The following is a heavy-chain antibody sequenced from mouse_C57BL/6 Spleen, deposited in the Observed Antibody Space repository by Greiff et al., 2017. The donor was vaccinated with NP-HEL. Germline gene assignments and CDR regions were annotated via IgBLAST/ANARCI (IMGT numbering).Heavy chain of an antibody. D-gene: IGHD1-1*01. Sequence: VQLQQSGAELVRPGASVTLSCKASGYTFTDYEMHWVKQTPVHGLEWIGAIDPETGGTAYNQKFKGKAILTADKSSSTAYMELRSLTSEDSAVYYCTRWHYGSSSNAMDYWGQGTSVTVSS. V-gene: IGHV1-15*01. J-gene: IGHJ4*01. CDR3: TRWHYGSSSNAMDY. CDR1: GYTFTDYE. CDR2: IDPETGGT.